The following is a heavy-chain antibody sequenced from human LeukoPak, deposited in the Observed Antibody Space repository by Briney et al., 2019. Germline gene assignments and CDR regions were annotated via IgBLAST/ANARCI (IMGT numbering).Heavy chain of an antibody. CDR3: ARVAARSYYYYYYYMDV. D-gene: IGHD6-6*01. CDR2: IIPIFGTA. Sequence: SVKVSCKASGGTFSSYAISWVRQAPGQGLEWMGGIIPIFGTANYAQKFQGRVTITADESTSTACMELSSLRSEDTAVYYCARVAARSYYYYYYYMDVWGKGTTVTVSS. V-gene: IGHV1-69*01. J-gene: IGHJ6*03. CDR1: GGTFSSYA.